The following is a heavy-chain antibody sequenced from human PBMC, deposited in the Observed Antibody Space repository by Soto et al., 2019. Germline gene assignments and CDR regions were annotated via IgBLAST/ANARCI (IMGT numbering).Heavy chain of an antibody. CDR3: ARGRYGDY. D-gene: IGHD1-1*01. CDR1: GYAFTTYG. Sequence: QVHLVQSGAEVKKPGASVKVSCKGSGYAFTTYGITWVRQAPGQGLEWMGWISAHDGNTNYAQKHQGRVTVSRDTSMSTAYMELRSLRSDDTAVYYCARGRYGDYWAQGALVTVSS. CDR2: ISAHDGNT. J-gene: IGHJ4*02. V-gene: IGHV1-18*01.